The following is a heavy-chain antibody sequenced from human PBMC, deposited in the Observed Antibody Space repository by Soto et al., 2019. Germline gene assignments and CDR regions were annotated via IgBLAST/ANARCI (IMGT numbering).Heavy chain of an antibody. Sequence: ASVKVSCKTSEYTFTDNYIYWIRQAPGQGLEWMGWLNPNSGATDFAQRFQGRVTLTSDTSISTAYMELNRLTSDVTAVFYCARQSCGSTSCFYDYWGPGTLVTVS. CDR3: ARQSCGSTSCFYDY. D-gene: IGHD2-2*01. J-gene: IGHJ4*02. V-gene: IGHV1-2*02. CDR2: LNPNSGAT. CDR1: EYTFTDNY.